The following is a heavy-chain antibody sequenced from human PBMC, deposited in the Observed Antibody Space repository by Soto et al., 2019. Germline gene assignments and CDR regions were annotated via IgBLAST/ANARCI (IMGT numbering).Heavy chain of an antibody. CDR2: VYFSGST. D-gene: IGHD5-12*01. V-gene: IGHV4-59*01. J-gene: IGHJ6*02. Sequence: SETLSLTCTNSGGSISSYYWSWIWQTPGKGLEWIGYVYFSGSTNYNPSLKSRVLISIDTSRNQFSLKLNSVTAADTAVYYCTRDLDTGHRGYGQSNVRGQGKTVT. CDR3: TRDLDTGHRGYGQSNV. CDR1: GGSISSYY.